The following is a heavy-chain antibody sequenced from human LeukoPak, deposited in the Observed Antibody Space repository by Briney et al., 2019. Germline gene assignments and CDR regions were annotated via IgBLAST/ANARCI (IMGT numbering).Heavy chain of an antibody. Sequence: GGSLRLSCAASGFIFSSYWMAWVRQAPGKGLEWVANIKEDGSDKNYVDSVKGRFTISRDNAKNSLYLQMNSLGAEDTAVYYCARDLNWETYWGQGTLVSVSS. CDR1: GFIFSSYW. CDR2: IKEDGSDK. V-gene: IGHV3-7*01. D-gene: IGHD7-27*01. J-gene: IGHJ4*02. CDR3: ARDLNWETY.